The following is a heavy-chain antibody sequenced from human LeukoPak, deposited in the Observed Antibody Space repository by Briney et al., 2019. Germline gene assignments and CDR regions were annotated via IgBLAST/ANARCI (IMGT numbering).Heavy chain of an antibody. Sequence: PSETLSLTCTVSGGSISSYYWSWIRQPAGKGLEWIGRIYTNGSTNYNPSLKSRVTMSVDTSKNQFSLKLSSVTAADTAVYYCAREQWGYCSSTSCNYYYYMDVWGKGTTVTVSS. CDR3: AREQWGYCSSTSCNYYYYMDV. D-gene: IGHD2-2*01. CDR2: IYTNGST. J-gene: IGHJ6*03. CDR1: GGSISSYY. V-gene: IGHV4-4*07.